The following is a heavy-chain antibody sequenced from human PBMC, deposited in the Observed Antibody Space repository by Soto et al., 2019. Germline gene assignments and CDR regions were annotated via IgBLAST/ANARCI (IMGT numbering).Heavy chain of an antibody. J-gene: IGHJ4*02. CDR2: IYYSGST. CDR1: GGSISSGDYY. V-gene: IGHV4-30-4*01. Sequence: SETLSLTCTVSGGSISSGDYYWSWIRQPPGKGLEWIGYIYYSGSTYCNPSLKSRVTISVDTSKNQFSLKLSSVTAADTAVYYCATFYVDTAMAEDYWGQGTLVTVSS. D-gene: IGHD5-18*01. CDR3: ATFYVDTAMAEDY.